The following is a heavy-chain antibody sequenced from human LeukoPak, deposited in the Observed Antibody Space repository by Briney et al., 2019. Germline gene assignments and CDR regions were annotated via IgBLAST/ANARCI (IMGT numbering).Heavy chain of an antibody. Sequence: GGSLRLSCAASGFTFSTYGMHWVRQAPGKGLEWVAFIWSDGSNKYYADSVKGRYTISRDNSKNTLYLQMNSLRPEDTAVYYCAKDRSKGYYGDEFDFWGQGTLVTVSS. CDR3: AKDRSKGYYGDEFDF. CDR2: IWSDGSNK. V-gene: IGHV3-30*02. CDR1: GFTFSTYG. J-gene: IGHJ4*02. D-gene: IGHD4-17*01.